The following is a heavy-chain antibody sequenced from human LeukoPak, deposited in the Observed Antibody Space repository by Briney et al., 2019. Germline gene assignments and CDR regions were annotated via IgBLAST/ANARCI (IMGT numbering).Heavy chain of an antibody. D-gene: IGHD3-22*01. CDR2: IYTSGST. CDR1: GGSISSYY. CDR3: ARDKFPEWDYYDSSGYHDAFDI. V-gene: IGHV4-4*07. J-gene: IGHJ3*02. Sequence: PSETLSLTCTVSGGSISSYYWSWIRQPAGKGLEWIGRIYTSGSTNYNPSLKSRVTMSVDTSKNQFSLKLSSVTAADTAVYYCARDKFPEWDYYDSSGYHDAFDIWGQGIMVTVSS.